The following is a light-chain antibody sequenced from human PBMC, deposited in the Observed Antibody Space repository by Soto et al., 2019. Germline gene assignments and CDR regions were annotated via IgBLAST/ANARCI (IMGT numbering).Light chain of an antibody. CDR3: EQYGSSGT. J-gene: IGKJ1*01. V-gene: IGKV3-20*01. CDR1: QSVSNNY. CDR2: GAS. Sequence: EIVLTQSPGTLSLSPGERATLSCRASQSVSNNYLAWYQQKPGQAPRLLIYGASNRATGIPDTFSGSGSGTDFTLTISRLETEDFEVYYCEQYGSSGTFGQGTKVEIK.